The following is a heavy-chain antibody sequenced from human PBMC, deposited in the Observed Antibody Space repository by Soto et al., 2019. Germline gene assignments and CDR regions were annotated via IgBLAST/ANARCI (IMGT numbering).Heavy chain of an antibody. CDR2: IYYSGST. Sequence: QVQLQESGPGLVKPSQTLSLTCTVSGVSINSGAYYWSWIRHLPGEGLEWIGYIYYSGSTYYNPSLKSRLTISVDTSKNQLSLKLNSVTAADTAVYYCAGGGGIYFDYWGQGTLVTVSS. V-gene: IGHV4-31*03. D-gene: IGHD3-16*01. CDR1: GVSINSGAYY. J-gene: IGHJ4*02. CDR3: AGGGGIYFDY.